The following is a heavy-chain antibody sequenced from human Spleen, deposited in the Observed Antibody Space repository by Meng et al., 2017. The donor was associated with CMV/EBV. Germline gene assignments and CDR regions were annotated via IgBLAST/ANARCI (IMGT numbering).Heavy chain of an antibody. J-gene: IGHJ6*02. CDR1: GGSISSYY. CDR2: IYYSGST. Sequence: TLSLTCTVSGGSISSYYWSWIREPPGKGLEWIGYIYYSGSTNYNPSLKSRVTISVDTSKNQFSLKLSSVTAADTAVYYCARDGPYSSSWYFGMDVWGQGTTVTVSS. D-gene: IGHD6-13*01. V-gene: IGHV4-59*01. CDR3: ARDGPYSSSWYFGMDV.